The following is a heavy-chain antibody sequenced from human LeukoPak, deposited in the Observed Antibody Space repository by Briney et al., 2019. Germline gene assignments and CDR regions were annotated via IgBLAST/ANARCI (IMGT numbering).Heavy chain of an antibody. CDR1: GFTFSSYE. Sequence: GGSLRLSCAASGFTFSSYEMNWVRQAPGKGLEWVSYISSSGSTIYYADSVKGRFTISRDNAKNSLYLQMNSLRAEDTAVYYCARDDCSSTSCYVVGYYYYYGMDAWGQGTTVTVSS. D-gene: IGHD2-2*01. CDR2: ISSSGSTI. CDR3: ARDDCSSTSCYVVGYYYYYGMDA. V-gene: IGHV3-48*03. J-gene: IGHJ6*02.